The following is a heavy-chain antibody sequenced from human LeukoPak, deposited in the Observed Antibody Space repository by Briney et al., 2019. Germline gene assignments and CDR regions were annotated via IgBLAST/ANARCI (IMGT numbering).Heavy chain of an antibody. CDR3: ARGSVLLWFGQGGWFDP. CDR2: MNPNSGNT. Sequence: GASVKVSCKASGYTFTSYDINWVRQATGQGLEWMGWMNPNSGNTGYAQKFQGRVTMTRNTSISTAYMELSSLRSEDTAVYYCARGSVLLWFGQGGWFDPWGQGTLVTVSS. J-gene: IGHJ5*02. D-gene: IGHD3-10*01. V-gene: IGHV1-8*01. CDR1: GYTFTSYD.